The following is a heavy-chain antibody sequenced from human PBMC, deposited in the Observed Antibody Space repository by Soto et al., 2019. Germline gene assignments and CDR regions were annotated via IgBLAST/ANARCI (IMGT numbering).Heavy chain of an antibody. D-gene: IGHD2-15*01. CDR2: ISWNGNSI. CDR3: ARGPLRIYYYYMDV. J-gene: IGHJ6*03. Sequence: EVQLVESGGGLVQPGRSLRVSCAASGFTFDDYAMHWVRQAPGKGLEWVSGISWNGNSIGYADSVRGRFTISRDNAKNSLYLQMNSLRVEDTALYCCARGPLRIYYYYMDVWGKGTTVTVSS. V-gene: IGHV3-9*01. CDR1: GFTFDDYA.